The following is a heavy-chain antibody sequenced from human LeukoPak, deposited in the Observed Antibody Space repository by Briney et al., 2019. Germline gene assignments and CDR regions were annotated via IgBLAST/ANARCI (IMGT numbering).Heavy chain of an antibody. D-gene: IGHD2-2*01. CDR3: ASLPSRDY. CDR2: INHSGST. CDR1: GGSFSGYY. V-gene: IGHV4-34*01. Sequence: SETLSLTCAVYGGSFSGYYWSWIRQPPGKGLEWIGEINHSGSTNYNPSLKSRVTISVDTSKNQFSLKLSSVTAADMAVCYCASLPSRDYWGQGTLVTVSS. J-gene: IGHJ4*02.